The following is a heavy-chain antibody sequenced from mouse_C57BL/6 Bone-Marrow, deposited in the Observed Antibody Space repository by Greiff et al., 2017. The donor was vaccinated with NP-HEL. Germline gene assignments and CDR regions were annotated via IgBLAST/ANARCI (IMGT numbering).Heavy chain of an antibody. Sequence: EVKLVESGPELVKPGASVKISCKASGYSFTGYYMNWVKQSPEKSLEWIGEINPSTGGTTYNQKFKAKATLTVDKSSSTAYMQLKSLTSEDSAVYYCARKALRGYYAMDYWGQGTSVTVSS. V-gene: IGHV1-42*01. CDR2: INPSTGGT. D-gene: IGHD1-1*01. J-gene: IGHJ4*01. CDR3: ARKALRGYYAMDY. CDR1: GYSFTGYY.